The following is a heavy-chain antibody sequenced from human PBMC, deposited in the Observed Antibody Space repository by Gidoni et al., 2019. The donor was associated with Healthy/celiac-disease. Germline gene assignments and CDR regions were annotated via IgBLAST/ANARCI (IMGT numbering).Heavy chain of an antibody. V-gene: IGHV3-66*02. Sequence: EVQLVESGGGLVQPGGSLRLSCAASGFTVSSNYMSWVRQAPGKGLEWVSVIYSGGSTYYADSVKGRFTISRDNSKNTLYLQMNSLRAEDTAVYYCARAGYSYGHPFDYWGQGTLVTVSS. D-gene: IGHD5-18*01. J-gene: IGHJ4*02. CDR1: GFTVSSNY. CDR3: ARAGYSYGHPFDY. CDR2: IYSGGST.